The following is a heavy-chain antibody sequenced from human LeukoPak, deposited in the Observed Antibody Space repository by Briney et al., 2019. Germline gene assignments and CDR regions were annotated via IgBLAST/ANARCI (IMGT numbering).Heavy chain of an antibody. V-gene: IGHV3-21*01. CDR2: ITSSGSYI. CDR1: GVTFDDYS. CDR3: ARDVRWLQFDY. J-gene: IGHJ4*02. Sequence: GGGLRLSCAVSGVTFDDYSMSGVREAPGGGLEWVSSITSSGSYIDYADSVKGRFTISRDNAKNSLYLQMNSLRAEDTAMYYCARDVRWLQFDYWGQGTLVTVSS. D-gene: IGHD5-24*01.